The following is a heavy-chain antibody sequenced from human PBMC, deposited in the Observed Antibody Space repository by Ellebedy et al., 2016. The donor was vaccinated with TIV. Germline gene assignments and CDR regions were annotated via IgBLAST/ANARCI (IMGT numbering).Heavy chain of an antibody. CDR3: ARDRAPRIAVAGTFDY. CDR1: GYTFTSYG. V-gene: IGHV1-18*01. J-gene: IGHJ4*02. Sequence: ASVKVSXXASGYTFTSYGISWVRQAPGQGLEWMGWISAYNGNTNYAQKLQGRVTMTTDTSTSTAYMELRSLRSDDTAVYYCARDRAPRIAVAGTFDYWGQGTLVTVSS. CDR2: ISAYNGNT. D-gene: IGHD6-19*01.